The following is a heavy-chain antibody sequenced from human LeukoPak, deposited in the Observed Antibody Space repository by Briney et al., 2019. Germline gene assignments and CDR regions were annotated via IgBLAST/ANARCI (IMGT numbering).Heavy chain of an antibody. CDR1: GFTFSSYA. Sequence: GGSLRLSCAASGFTFSSYAMSWIRQAPGKGLEWVSYISSSGSTIYYADSVKGRFTISRDNAKNSLYLQMNSLRAEDAAVYYCARDDYGDYAAEGMDVWGQGTTVTVSS. J-gene: IGHJ6*02. CDR3: ARDDYGDYAAEGMDV. V-gene: IGHV3-11*01. CDR2: ISSSGSTI. D-gene: IGHD4-17*01.